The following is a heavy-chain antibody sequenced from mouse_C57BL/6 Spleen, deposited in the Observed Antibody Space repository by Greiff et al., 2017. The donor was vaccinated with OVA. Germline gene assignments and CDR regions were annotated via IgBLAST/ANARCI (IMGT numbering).Heavy chain of an antibody. CDR3: ARSRVSGTRFAY. CDR1: GYSFTSYY. J-gene: IGHJ3*01. CDR2: IYPGSGNT. Sequence: VQLQQSGPELVKPGASVKISCKASGYSFTSYYIHWVKQRPGQGLEWIGWIYPGSGNTKYNEKFKGKATLTADTSSSTAYMQLSSLTSEDSAVYYCARSRVSGTRFAYWGQGTLVTVSA. D-gene: IGHD4-1*01. V-gene: IGHV1-66*01.